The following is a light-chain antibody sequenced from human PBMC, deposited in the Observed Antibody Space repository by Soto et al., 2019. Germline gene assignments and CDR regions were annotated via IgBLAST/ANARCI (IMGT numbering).Light chain of an antibody. CDR2: SLN. CDR1: YSNIGSNT. V-gene: IGLV1-44*01. CDR3: KSYDSSLSGSV. J-gene: IGLJ1*01. Sequence: QSVLTQPPSASGTPGQRVTISCSGSYSNIGSNTVNWFQQLPGTAPKLLIFSLNQRPSGVPDRFSGSKSGASASLAITGLQAEDEADYYCKSYDSSLSGSVFGTVNKVTVL.